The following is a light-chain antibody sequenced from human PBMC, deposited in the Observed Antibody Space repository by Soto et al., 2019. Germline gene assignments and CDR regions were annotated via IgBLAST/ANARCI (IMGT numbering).Light chain of an antibody. CDR1: SSDVGAYNY. V-gene: IGLV2-11*01. Sequence: QSALTHPLSVSWSPGQAVTIACTGASSDVGAYNYVSWYQHHPGKAPKLMIYEVTSRPSGVSSRFSGSKSGNTASLTISGLQTEEDGDYFCCSYTYSGNYVFGTGTKVTVL. CDR2: EVT. CDR3: CSYTYSGNYV. J-gene: IGLJ1*01.